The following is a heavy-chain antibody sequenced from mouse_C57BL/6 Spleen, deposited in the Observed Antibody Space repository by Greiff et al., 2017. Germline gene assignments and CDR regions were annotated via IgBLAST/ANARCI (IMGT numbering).Heavy chain of an antibody. Sequence: QVQLQQSGAELVKPGASVKISCKASGYAFSSYWMNWVKQRPGKGLEWIGQIYPGDGDTNYNGKFKGKATLTADKSSSTAYMQLSSLTSEDSAVYFCARSYYDYDGRLYYAMDYWGQGTSVTVSS. D-gene: IGHD2-4*01. CDR1: GYAFSSYW. CDR3: ARSYYDYDGRLYYAMDY. J-gene: IGHJ4*01. CDR2: IYPGDGDT. V-gene: IGHV1-80*01.